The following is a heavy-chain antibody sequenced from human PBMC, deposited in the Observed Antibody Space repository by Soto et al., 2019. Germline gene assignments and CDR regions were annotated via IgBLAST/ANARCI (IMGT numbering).Heavy chain of an antibody. Sequence: SETLSLTCTVYGGSFSNNYCTWVRHPPWKGLEWIGEISPSGTTKYIPSLKSRGTISVDTSRKQFFLKVTSVSAADTAVYYCATSLWFGTQPEIWGPGTLVTVSS. V-gene: IGHV4-34*01. CDR2: ISPSGTT. CDR1: GGSFSNNY. CDR3: ATSLWFGTQPEI. J-gene: IGHJ4*02. D-gene: IGHD3-10*01.